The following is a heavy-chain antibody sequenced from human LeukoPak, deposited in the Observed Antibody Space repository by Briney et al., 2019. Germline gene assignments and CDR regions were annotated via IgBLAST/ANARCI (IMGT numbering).Heavy chain of an antibody. V-gene: IGHV4-4*07. Sequence: SETLSLTCTVSGGSFSTYYWSWIRQPAGKGLEWIGHIYTSGTTNYNPSLKSRVTMSIDTSKNQFSLKLSSVTAADTAIYYCARDAKYYYGSRTYFFFEYWGQGTLLSVSS. CDR3: ARDAKYYYGSRTYFFFEY. D-gene: IGHD3-10*01. CDR2: IYTSGTT. CDR1: GGSFSTYY. J-gene: IGHJ4*02.